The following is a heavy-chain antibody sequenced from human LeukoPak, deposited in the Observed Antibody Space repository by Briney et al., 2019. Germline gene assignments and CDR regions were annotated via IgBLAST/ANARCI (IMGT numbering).Heavy chain of an antibody. D-gene: IGHD3-10*01. V-gene: IGHV4-34*01. CDR3: ARGHHYYGSGSYINPRNNWFDP. J-gene: IGHJ5*02. Sequence: PSEPLSLTCAVYGGSFSGYYWSWIRPPPGEGLGWIGEIKHSGSTNYNPSLKSRVTISVDTSKNQFSLKLSSVTAADTAVYYCARGHHYYGSGSYINPRNNWFDPWGQGTLVTVSS. CDR2: IKHSGST. CDR1: GGSFSGYY.